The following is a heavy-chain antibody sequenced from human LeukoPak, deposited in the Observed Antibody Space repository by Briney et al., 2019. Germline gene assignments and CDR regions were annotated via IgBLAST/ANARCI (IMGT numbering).Heavy chain of an antibody. V-gene: IGHV3-48*04. J-gene: IGHJ4*02. CDR3: ARGAGATTWGNYFDY. CDR2: ISSSSSTI. D-gene: IGHD1-26*01. Sequence: GGSPRLSCAASGFTFSSYSMNWVRQAPGKGLEWVSYISSSSSTIYYADSVKGRFTSSRDNAKNSLYLQMNSLRAEDTAVYYYARGAGATTWGNYFDYWGQGTLVTVSS. CDR1: GFTFSSYS.